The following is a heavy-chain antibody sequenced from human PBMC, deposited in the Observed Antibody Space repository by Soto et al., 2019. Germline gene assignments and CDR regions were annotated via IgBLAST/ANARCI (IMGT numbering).Heavy chain of an antibody. J-gene: IGHJ6*02. CDR2: INPNSGGT. Sequence: QVQLVQSGAEVKKPGASVKVSCKASGYTFTGYYMHWVRQAPGQGLEWMGWINPNSGGTNYAQKFQGRVTMTSDTSISTAYMELSSLRSDDTAVDYCARVTNSYYYGMEVWIQGTTVTVSS. CDR1: GYTFTGYY. CDR3: ARVTNSYYYGMEV. V-gene: IGHV1-2*02.